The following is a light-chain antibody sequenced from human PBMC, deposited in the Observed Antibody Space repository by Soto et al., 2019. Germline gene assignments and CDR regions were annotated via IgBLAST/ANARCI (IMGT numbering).Light chain of an antibody. Sequence: MSQSPSTLSASKGERATLSCRASQSVSSYLAWYQQKTRGTPPHLLYDDASRATSSVPRLSGSGGAGKDFIPTISRLQPDVFATYYHQQYHTVPYTFGQR. V-gene: IGKV3D-15*01. CDR2: DDA. CDR3: QQYHTVPYT. J-gene: IGKJ2*01. CDR1: QSVSSY.